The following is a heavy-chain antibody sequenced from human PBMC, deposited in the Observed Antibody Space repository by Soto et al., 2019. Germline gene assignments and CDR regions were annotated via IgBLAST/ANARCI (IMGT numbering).Heavy chain of an antibody. CDR3: AKVIAVAGQDYYYYMDV. J-gene: IGHJ6*03. Sequence: GGSLRLSCAASGFTFSSYAMSWVRQAPGKGLEWVSAISGSGGSTYYADSVKGRFTISRDNSKNTLYLQMNSLRAEDTAVYYCAKVIAVAGQDYYYYMDVWGKGTTVTVSS. V-gene: IGHV3-23*01. CDR2: ISGSGGST. CDR1: GFTFSSYA. D-gene: IGHD6-19*01.